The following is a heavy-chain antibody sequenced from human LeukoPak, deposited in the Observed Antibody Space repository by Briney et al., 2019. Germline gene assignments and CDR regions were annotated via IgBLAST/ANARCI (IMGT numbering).Heavy chain of an antibody. CDR3: ARENGYTSHFDY. Sequence: GGSLRLSCAASGFTFSSYSMNWVRQAPGKGLEWVSYISRSSRTIYYADSVKGRFTISRDNAKNSLYLQMNSLRAEDTAVYYCARENGYTSHFDYWGQGTLVTVSS. V-gene: IGHV3-48*04. CDR1: GFTFSSYS. D-gene: IGHD5-24*01. J-gene: IGHJ4*02. CDR2: ISRSSRTI.